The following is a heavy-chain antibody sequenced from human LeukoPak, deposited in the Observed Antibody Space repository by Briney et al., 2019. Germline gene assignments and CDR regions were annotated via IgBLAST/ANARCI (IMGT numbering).Heavy chain of an antibody. CDR3: ARHLYDSSGYYQDY. CDR1: GFTFSSYA. V-gene: IGHV3-23*01. CDR2: ISGSGGST. J-gene: IGHJ4*02. D-gene: IGHD3-22*01. Sequence: GGSLRLSCAASGFTFSSYAMSWVRQAPGKGPEWVSAISGSGGSTYYADSVKGRFTISGDNSKNTLYLQMNSLRAEDTAVCYCARHLYDSSGYYQDYWGQGTLVTVSS.